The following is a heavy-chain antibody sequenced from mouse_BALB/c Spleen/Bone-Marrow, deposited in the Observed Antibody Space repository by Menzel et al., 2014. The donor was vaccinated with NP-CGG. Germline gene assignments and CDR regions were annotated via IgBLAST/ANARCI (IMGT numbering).Heavy chain of an antibody. CDR1: GFDFSRYW. Sequence: EVMLVESGGGLVQPGGSLKLSCAAPGFDFSRYWMSWVRQAPGKGLEWIGEINPDSSTINYTPSLKDKFIISRDNAKNTLYLQMSKVRSEDTALYYCARLGYYGSSDYWGQGTTLTVSS. CDR3: ARLGYYGSSDY. V-gene: IGHV4-1*02. J-gene: IGHJ2*01. D-gene: IGHD1-1*01. CDR2: INPDSSTI.